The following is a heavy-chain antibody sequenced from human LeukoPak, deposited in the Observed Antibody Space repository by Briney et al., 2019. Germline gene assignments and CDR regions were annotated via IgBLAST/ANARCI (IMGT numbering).Heavy chain of an antibody. CDR3: ARERKIGTRPSDAFDI. J-gene: IGHJ3*02. CDR2: ISAYNGNT. Sequence: ASVTVSCKASGYTFTSYGISWVRQAPGQGLEWMGWISAYNGNTNYAQTLQGRVTMTTDTSTSTAYMELRSLRSDDTAVYYCARERKIGTRPSDAFDIWGQGTMVTVSS. CDR1: GYTFTSYG. D-gene: IGHD1-26*01. V-gene: IGHV1-18*01.